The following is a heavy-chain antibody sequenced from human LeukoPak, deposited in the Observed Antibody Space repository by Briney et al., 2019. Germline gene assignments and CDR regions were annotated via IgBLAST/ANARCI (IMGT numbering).Heavy chain of an antibody. J-gene: IGHJ4*02. CDR1: GGSISSGYYY. CDR3: ARKRGTELDY. Sequence: SETLSLTCTVSGGSISSGYYYWSWIRQPPGTGLEWIGYIYYSGSTYYNPSLKSRVTISVDTSKNQFSLKLSSVTAADTAVYYCARKRGTELDYWGQGTLVTVSS. V-gene: IGHV4-30-4*08. CDR2: IYYSGST. D-gene: IGHD3-16*01.